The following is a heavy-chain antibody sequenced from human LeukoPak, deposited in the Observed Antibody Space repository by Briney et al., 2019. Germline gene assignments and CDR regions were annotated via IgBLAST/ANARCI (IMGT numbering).Heavy chain of an antibody. CDR1: GYTFTGYY. J-gene: IGHJ4*02. D-gene: IGHD3-16*02. CDR3: ATALGYFDY. Sequence: ASVKVSCKASGYTFTGYYMHWVRQAPGQGLEWMGGFDPEDGETIYAQKFQGRVTMTEDTSTDTAYMELSSLRSEDTAVYYCATALGYFDYWGQGTLVTVSS. V-gene: IGHV1-24*01. CDR2: FDPEDGET.